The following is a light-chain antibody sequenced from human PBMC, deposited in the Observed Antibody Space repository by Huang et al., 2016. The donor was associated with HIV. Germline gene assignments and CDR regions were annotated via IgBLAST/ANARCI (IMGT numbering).Light chain of an antibody. CDR3: MQGTHWPPYT. Sequence: DVVMTQSPLFLPVTLGQSASISCRSSQSLVHSDGNTYLTWFQHRPGQSPRRLMYKVSDRDSGVPDRFSGSGSGTDFTLKISRVEAEDLGVYYCMQGTHWPPYTFGQGTKLEIK. CDR2: KVS. J-gene: IGKJ2*01. CDR1: QSLVHSDGNTY. V-gene: IGKV2-30*02.